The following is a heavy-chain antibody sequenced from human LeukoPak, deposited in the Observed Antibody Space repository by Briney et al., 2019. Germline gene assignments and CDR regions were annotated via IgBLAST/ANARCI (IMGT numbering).Heavy chain of an antibody. J-gene: IGHJ4*02. CDR2: ISGSGGST. D-gene: IGHD3-22*01. Sequence: GGSLRLSCAASGFTSSSYAMSWVRQAPGKGLEWVSAISGSGGSTYYADSVKGRFTISRDNSKNTLYLQMNSLRAEDTAVYYCAKVFGYYDSSGYGDYWGQGTLVTVSS. CDR3: AKVFGYYDSSGYGDY. V-gene: IGHV3-23*01. CDR1: GFTSSSYA.